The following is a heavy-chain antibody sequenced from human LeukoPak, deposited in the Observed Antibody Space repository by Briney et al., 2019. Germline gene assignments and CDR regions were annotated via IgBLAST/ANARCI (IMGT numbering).Heavy chain of an antibody. D-gene: IGHD7-27*01. V-gene: IGHV1-8*03. CDR2: MNPNSGNT. J-gene: IGHJ6*03. CDR1: GYTFTSYN. Sequence: ASVKVSCKPSGYTFTSYNINCVREATGRGLEWVGWMNPNSGNTGYAQKFQGRVTITRNTSISTAYMELSSLRSEDTAVYYCARGRTGARRYYFYMDVWGKGTTVTVSS. CDR3: ARGRTGARRYYFYMDV.